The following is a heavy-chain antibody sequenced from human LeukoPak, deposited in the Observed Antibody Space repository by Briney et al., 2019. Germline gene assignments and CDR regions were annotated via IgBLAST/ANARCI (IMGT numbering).Heavy chain of an antibody. CDR3: ARVERITLVRGVLKYSQH. J-gene: IGHJ1*01. D-gene: IGHD3-10*01. CDR1: GYSFSTHW. V-gene: IGHV5-51*01. CDR2: IHPGDSDT. Sequence: GESLKISCKGSGYSFSTHWIGWVRQMPGKGLEWMGIIHPGDSDTRYSPSFQGQVTMSVDKSISTVYLQWSSLKASDSAMYYCARVERITLVRGVLKYSQHWGQGTLVTVSS.